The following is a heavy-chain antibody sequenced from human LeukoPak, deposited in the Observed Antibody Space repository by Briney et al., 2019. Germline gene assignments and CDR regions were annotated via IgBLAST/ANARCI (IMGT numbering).Heavy chain of an antibody. CDR1: GFTIRNYW. CDR2: INSDGSST. CDR3: ARASSYSSGYDY. Sequence: GVSLRLSCAASGFTIRNYWMHWVRQAPGKGLVWVSRINSDGSSTRDADSVKGRFTISRDNAKNTLYLQMNSLRAEDTAVYYCARASSYSSGYDYWGQGTLVTVSS. V-gene: IGHV3-74*01. J-gene: IGHJ4*02. D-gene: IGHD6-19*01.